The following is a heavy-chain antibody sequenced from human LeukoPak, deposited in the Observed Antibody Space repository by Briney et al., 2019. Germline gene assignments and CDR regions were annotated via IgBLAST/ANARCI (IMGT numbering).Heavy chain of an antibody. J-gene: IGHJ4*02. CDR1: GFTFSSYA. D-gene: IGHD3-10*02. Sequence: GGSLRLSCVDSGFTFSSYAMSWVRQVPGKGLEWVSGISDSGGSTYYADSVKGRFTNSRDNSKNTLYLQMNSLRAEDTAIYYCASRQGLGWHYVNWGQGTLVTVSS. V-gene: IGHV3-23*01. CDR3: ASRQGLGWHYVN. CDR2: ISDSGGST.